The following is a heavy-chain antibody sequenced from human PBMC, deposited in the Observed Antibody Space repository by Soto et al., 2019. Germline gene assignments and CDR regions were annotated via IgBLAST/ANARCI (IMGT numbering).Heavy chain of an antibody. CDR3: ARRNYRSGSYGYGLDV. D-gene: IGHD3-10*01. CDR1: GGSLNDYY. CDR2: IYTSGST. Sequence: SETLSLTCTVSGGSLNDYYWSWIRQPAGKGLEWIGRIYTSGSTNYNPSLKSRVTMSVDTSKNQFSLKLSSVTAADTAVYYCARRNYRSGSYGYGLDVWGQGTTVTVS. V-gene: IGHV4-4*07. J-gene: IGHJ6*02.